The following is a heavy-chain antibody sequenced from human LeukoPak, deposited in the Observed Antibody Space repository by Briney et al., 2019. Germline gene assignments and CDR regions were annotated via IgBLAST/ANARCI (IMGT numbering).Heavy chain of an antibody. Sequence: GASVKVSCKASGYTFTSYDFNWLRQATGQGPEWMGWMSPNSGATGYAQKFQGRVTMTRSASINTAYMELTNLRSEDTAVYYCARDRWQWLENTSFDYWGQGTLVTVSS. CDR3: ARDRWQWLENTSFDY. CDR2: MSPNSGAT. V-gene: IGHV1-8*01. J-gene: IGHJ4*02. D-gene: IGHD6-19*01. CDR1: GYTFTSYD.